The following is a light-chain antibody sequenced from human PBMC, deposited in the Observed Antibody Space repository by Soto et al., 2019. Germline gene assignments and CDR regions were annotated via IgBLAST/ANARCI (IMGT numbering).Light chain of an antibody. CDR3: QQGSNWPLT. J-gene: IGKJ4*01. V-gene: IGKV3-11*01. CDR1: QSLSSY. Sequence: EIVLTQSPATLSLSPGERATLSCRASQSLSSYLAWYQQKPGQAPRLLIHDASTRATGIPARFSGSGSGTDFTLTISSLEPEDVAVYYCQQGSNWPLTFGGGTKVEIK. CDR2: DAS.